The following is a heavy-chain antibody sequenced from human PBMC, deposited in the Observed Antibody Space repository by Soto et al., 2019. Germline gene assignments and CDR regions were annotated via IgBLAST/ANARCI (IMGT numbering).Heavy chain of an antibody. D-gene: IGHD6-19*01. CDR2: IYYSGST. CDR3: ARDYHSGGAFDI. J-gene: IGHJ3*02. CDR1: GGSISSYY. V-gene: IGHV4-59*01. Sequence: SEALSLTCTVSGGSISSYYWSWIRQPPGKGLEWIGYIYYSGSTNYNPSLKSRVTISVDTSKNQFSLKLSSVTAADTAVYYCARDYHSGGAFDIWGQGTMVTVS.